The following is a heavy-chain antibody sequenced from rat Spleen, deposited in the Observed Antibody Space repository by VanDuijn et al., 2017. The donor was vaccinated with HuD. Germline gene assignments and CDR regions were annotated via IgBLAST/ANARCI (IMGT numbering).Heavy chain of an antibody. Sequence: EVQLVESDGGLVQPGRSLKLSCAASGFTFSDYYMAWVRQAPAKGLEWVASISNTGGSIYYPDSVKGRFTISRDNAKSTLYLQMDSLRSEDTATYYCARVLRVYGYWYFDFWGPGTMVTVSS. D-gene: IGHD1-9*01. V-gene: IGHV5-25*01. CDR1: GFTFSDYY. CDR2: ISNTGGSI. CDR3: ARVLRVYGYWYFDF. J-gene: IGHJ1*01.